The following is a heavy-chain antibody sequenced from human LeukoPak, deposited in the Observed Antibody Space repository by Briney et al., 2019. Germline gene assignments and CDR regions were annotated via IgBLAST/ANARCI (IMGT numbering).Heavy chain of an antibody. D-gene: IGHD3-10*01. V-gene: IGHV1-18*04. J-gene: IGHJ3*02. CDR3: ARVLWFDQNDAFDI. CDR2: IGAYIVNT. Sequence: ASVKVSCKASGYTFTNYGISWVRQAPGQGLEWRGWIGAYIVNTNYAQKLQGRVTMTTDTSTSTAYMELRSLRSDDTAVYYCARVLWFDQNDAFDIWGQGTMVTVSS. CDR1: GYTFTNYG.